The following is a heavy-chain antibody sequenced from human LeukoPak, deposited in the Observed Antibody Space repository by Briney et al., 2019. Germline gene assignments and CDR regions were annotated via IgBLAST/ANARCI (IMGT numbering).Heavy chain of an antibody. CDR1: GYSISSGYY. D-gene: IGHD4-17*01. CDR2: IYFSGST. CDR3: ARGGLRYSLSSWFDP. J-gene: IGHJ5*02. Sequence: PSETLSLTCAVSGYSISSGYYWGWIRQPPGKGLEWIGSIYFSGSTDYNPSLKSRVTISVDTSKNQFSLKLSSVTAADTAVYYCARGGLRYSLSSWFDPWGQGTLVTVSS. V-gene: IGHV4-38-2*01.